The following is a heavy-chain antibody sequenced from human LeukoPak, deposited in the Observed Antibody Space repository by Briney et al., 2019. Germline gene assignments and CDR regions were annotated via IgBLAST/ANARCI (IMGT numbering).Heavy chain of an antibody. Sequence: GGSLRLSCAASGFTFSSYGMHWVRQAPGKGLEWVAFIRYDGSNKYYADSVKGRFTISRDNSKNTLYLQMNSLRAEDTAVYYCAKDLGFRAVAGTGGDYWGQGTLVTVSS. J-gene: IGHJ4*02. CDR3: AKDLGFRAVAGTGGDY. D-gene: IGHD6-19*01. V-gene: IGHV3-30*02. CDR1: GFTFSSYG. CDR2: IRYDGSNK.